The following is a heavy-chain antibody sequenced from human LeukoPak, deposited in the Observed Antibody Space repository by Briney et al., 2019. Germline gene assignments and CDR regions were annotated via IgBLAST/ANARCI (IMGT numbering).Heavy chain of an antibody. CDR1: GGSISSNNYY. CDR3: ARLRSYYDGMDV. CDR2: IYYSGST. D-gene: IGHD3-16*01. Sequence: SEALSLTCTVSGGSISSNNYYWGWIRQPPGKGLEWIGTIYYSGSTYYNPSLKSRVTISVDTSKNQFSLKLSSVTAADTAVYYCARLRSYYDGMDVWGQGTTVTVSS. V-gene: IGHV4-39*01. J-gene: IGHJ6*02.